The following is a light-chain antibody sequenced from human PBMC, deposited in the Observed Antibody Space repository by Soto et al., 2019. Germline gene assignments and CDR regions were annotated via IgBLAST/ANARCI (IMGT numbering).Light chain of an antibody. CDR3: QQYYNWPLT. Sequence: EIVLTQSPATLSSFPGDRVTLSCRASQYINTRLAWYQHRPGQAPRVLIYGASIRDTGVPARFSGSGSGTEFTLTISSLQSEDFELFYCQQYYNWPLTFGQGTKVDIK. J-gene: IGKJ1*01. V-gene: IGKV3-15*01. CDR2: GAS. CDR1: QYINTR.